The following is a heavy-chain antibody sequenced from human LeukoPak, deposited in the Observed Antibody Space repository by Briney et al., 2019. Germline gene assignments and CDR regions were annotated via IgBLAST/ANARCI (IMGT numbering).Heavy chain of an antibody. D-gene: IGHD3-22*01. CDR3: ARGFYDSSPEDY. CDR1: GYTHTGYY. J-gene: IGHJ4*02. Sequence: ASVKVSCKASGYTHTGYYMHLVRQAPGQGLEWMGWINPNSGGTNYAQKFQGRVTMTRDTSISTAYMELSRLRSDDTAVYYCARGFYDSSPEDYWGQGTLVTVSS. CDR2: INPNSGGT. V-gene: IGHV1-2*02.